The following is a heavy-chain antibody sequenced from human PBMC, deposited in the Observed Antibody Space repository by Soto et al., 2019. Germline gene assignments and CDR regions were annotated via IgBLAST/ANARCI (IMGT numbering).Heavy chain of an antibody. CDR1: GDSVSSNSAA. J-gene: IGHJ6*02. Sequence: SQTLSLTCAISGDSVSSNSAAWNWIRQSPSRGLEWLGRTYYRSKWYNDYAVSVKSRITINPDTSKNQFSLQLNSVTPEDTAVYYCARDLGPGIAAAGIVLPYYGMDGWGQGTTVTV. D-gene: IGHD6-13*01. CDR3: ARDLGPGIAAAGIVLPYYGMDG. CDR2: TYYRSKWYN. V-gene: IGHV6-1*01.